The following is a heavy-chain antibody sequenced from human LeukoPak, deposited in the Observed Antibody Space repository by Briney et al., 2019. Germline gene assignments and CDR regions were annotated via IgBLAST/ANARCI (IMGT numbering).Heavy chain of an antibody. CDR2: IYYSGST. J-gene: IGHJ3*02. V-gene: IGHV4-30-4*08. CDR3: ASKYCSSTSCWAAFAI. CDR1: GGSISSGDYY. Sequence: SETLSLTCTVSGGSISSGDYYWSWIRQPPGKGLEWIGYIYYSGSTYYNPSLKSRVTISVDTSKNQFSLNLSSVTAADTAVYYCASKYCSSTSCWAAFAIWGQGTMVTVSS. D-gene: IGHD2-2*01.